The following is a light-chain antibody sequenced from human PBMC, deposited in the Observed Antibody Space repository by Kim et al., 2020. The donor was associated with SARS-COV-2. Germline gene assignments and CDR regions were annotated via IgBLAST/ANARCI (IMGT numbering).Light chain of an antibody. V-gene: IGLV6-57*04. CDR2: EDY. Sequence: NFMLTQPHSVSESPGKTVTISCTRSSGSIASFYVQWYQQRPGSAPTTVIYEDYQRPSGVPDRFSGSIDSSSNSASLTISGLKTEDEADYYCQSYDGSNYVVFGGGTKLTVL. CDR3: QSYDGSNYVV. J-gene: IGLJ2*01. CDR1: SGSIASFY.